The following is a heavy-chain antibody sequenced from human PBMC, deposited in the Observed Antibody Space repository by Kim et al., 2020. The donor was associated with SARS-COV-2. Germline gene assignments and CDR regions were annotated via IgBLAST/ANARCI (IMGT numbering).Heavy chain of an antibody. D-gene: IGHD3-16*02. CDR2: K. CDR3: AVIFADPYYMDV. J-gene: IGHJ6*03. Sequence: KYEAESVKGRFTLSRDNSKNTLYRQMNSLRAEDTAVYYCAVIFADPYYMDVWGKGTTVTVSS. V-gene: IGHV3-30*07.